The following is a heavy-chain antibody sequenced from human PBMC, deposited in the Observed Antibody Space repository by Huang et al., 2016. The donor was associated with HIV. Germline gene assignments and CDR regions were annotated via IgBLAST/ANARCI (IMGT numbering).Heavy chain of an antibody. Sequence: QVQLQQWGAGLLKPSETLSLTCAVYDGSFSGYNWNWIRQSPGKGLEWIGEVNHSGNTNYNPSLKSRVTISVDTSKNQFSLKLSSVTAADTAVYYCARGTAAAHSDYWGQGTLVTVYS. CDR1: DGSFSGYN. V-gene: IGHV4-34*01. J-gene: IGHJ4*02. CDR3: ARGTAAAHSDY. CDR2: VNHSGNT. D-gene: IGHD6-13*01.